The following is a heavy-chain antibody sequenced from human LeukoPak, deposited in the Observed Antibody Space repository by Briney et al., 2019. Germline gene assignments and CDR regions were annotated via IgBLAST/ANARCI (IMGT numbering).Heavy chain of an antibody. CDR3: TSLIALF. V-gene: IGHV3-73*01. CDR2: IRSKANSYAT. Sequence: PGGSLILSCAASGFTFSGSAMHWVRQASGKGLEWVGRIRSKANSYATAYAASVKGRFTIARDDSKNTAYLHMNSLQTEATAVYYCTSLIALFWGPGTLVTVSS. D-gene: IGHD2-21*01. CDR1: GFTFSGSA. J-gene: IGHJ4*02.